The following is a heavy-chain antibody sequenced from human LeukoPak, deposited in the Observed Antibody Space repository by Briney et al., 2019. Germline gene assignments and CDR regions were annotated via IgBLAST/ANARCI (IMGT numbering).Heavy chain of an antibody. J-gene: IGHJ3*02. D-gene: IGHD3-10*01. CDR2: IHYSGST. CDR1: GGSINAFY. V-gene: IGHV4-59*01. CDR3: TKSDGYGLIRI. Sequence: KSSETLSLTCTVSGGSINAFYWSVIRPPPGKGLQWIGYIHYSGSTNYNPSLKSRVTMSVDTSKNQFSLKLSSVTAADTAVYYCTKSDGYGLIRICGRGTMVTVSS.